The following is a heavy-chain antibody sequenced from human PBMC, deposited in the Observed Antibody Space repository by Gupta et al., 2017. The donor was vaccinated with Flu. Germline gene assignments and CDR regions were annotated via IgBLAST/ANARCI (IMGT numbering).Heavy chain of an antibody. V-gene: IGHV3-23*01. CDR3: ASGAVTKALFDH. CDR1: TFTNYA. D-gene: IGHD4-17*01. J-gene: IGHJ4*02. CDR2: VGSTGGVI. Sequence: TFTNYAMSWVRRAPGRGLEWVTTVGSTGGVIYYADSVKGRFTISRDNSKNTVSLHMDSLRDEDTAIYYCASGAVTKALFDHWGQGTLVTVSS.